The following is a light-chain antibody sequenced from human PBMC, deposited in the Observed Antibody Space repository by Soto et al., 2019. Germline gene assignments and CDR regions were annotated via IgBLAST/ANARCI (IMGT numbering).Light chain of an antibody. CDR3: SSYAGSNNYV. V-gene: IGLV2-8*01. CDR2: EVS. CDR1: SSDVGGYDY. J-gene: IGLJ1*01. Sequence: QPVLTQPPSASGSPGQSVTISCAGTSSDVGGYDYVSWYQQHPGEAPKLIIYEVSKRPPGVPDRFSGSKSGNTASLTVSGLQAEDEADYYCSSYAGSNNYVFGTGTKVTVL.